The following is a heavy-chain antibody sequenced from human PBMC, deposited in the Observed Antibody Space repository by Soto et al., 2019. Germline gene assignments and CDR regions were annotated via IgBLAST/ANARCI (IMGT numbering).Heavy chain of an antibody. D-gene: IGHD3-3*01. CDR2: IYSSGST. J-gene: IGHJ4*02. CDR3: ARHLRHDDFRGCWGFEY. CDR1: NGSINSYH. Sequence: PSETLSLTCTVSNGSINSYHWSWILQPPGKRLEWIGYIYSSGSTNYNPSLKSRVTILADTSRNQFSLRLSSVTAADSAVYHCARHLRHDDFRGCWGFEYWGPGTLVSVSS. V-gene: IGHV4-59*08.